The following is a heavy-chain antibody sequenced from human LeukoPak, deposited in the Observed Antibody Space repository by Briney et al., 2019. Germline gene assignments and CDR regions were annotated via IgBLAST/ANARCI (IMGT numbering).Heavy chain of an antibody. CDR2: ISSSSSYT. Sequence: PGGSLRLSCAASGFTFSSYSMNWVRQAPGKGLEWVSSISSSSSYTYYADSVKGRFTISRDNAENSLYLQMNSLRAEDTAVYYCARDRGWRGGYDYWGQGTLVTVSS. CDR1: GFTFSSYS. CDR3: ARDRGWRGGYDY. V-gene: IGHV3-21*01. J-gene: IGHJ4*02. D-gene: IGHD5-12*01.